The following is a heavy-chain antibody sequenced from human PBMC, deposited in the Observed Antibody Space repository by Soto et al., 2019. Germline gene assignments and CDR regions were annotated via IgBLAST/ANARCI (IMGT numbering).Heavy chain of an antibody. Sequence: QVQLQESGPGLVKPSGTLSLTCAVSGASISSTNWWSWVRQAPGEGPEWIGEIYHSGATNYNPSLKSRVTISMDTSKHHLSLRLDSVTAADTAVYFCARHIAVPTTRGFDYWGQGTLVTVSS. CDR2: IYHSGAT. CDR3: ARHIAVPTTRGFDY. J-gene: IGHJ4*02. CDR1: GASISSTNW. D-gene: IGHD2-15*01. V-gene: IGHV4-4*02.